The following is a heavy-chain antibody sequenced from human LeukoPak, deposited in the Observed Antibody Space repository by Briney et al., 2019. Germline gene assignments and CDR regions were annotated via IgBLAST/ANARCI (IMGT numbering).Heavy chain of an antibody. D-gene: IGHD3-9*01. V-gene: IGHV3-23*01. CDR3: AIVQYALLPGYLNYMEV. CDR2: ISGSGGST. J-gene: IGHJ6*03. Sequence: GGSLRLSCAASGFTFSSYAMSWVRQAPGKGLEWVSAISGSGGSTYYADSVKGRFTISRDNSKNTLYLQMNSLRAEDTAVYYCAIVQYALLPGYLNYMEVWGKGTTVTISS. CDR1: GFTFSSYA.